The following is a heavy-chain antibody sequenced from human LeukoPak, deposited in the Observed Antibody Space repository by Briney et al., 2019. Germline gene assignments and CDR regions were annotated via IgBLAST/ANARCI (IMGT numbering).Heavy chain of an antibody. Sequence: ASVKVSCKASGYTFTSYYMHWVRQAPGQGLEWMGIINPSGGSTSYAQKFQGRVTMTRDTSTSTVYMELSSLRSEDTAVYYCAREVADIVVVPAAIHTDAFDIWGQGTMVTVSS. CDR1: GYTFTSYY. V-gene: IGHV1-46*01. D-gene: IGHD2-2*02. J-gene: IGHJ3*02. CDR2: INPSGGST. CDR3: AREVADIVVVPAAIHTDAFDI.